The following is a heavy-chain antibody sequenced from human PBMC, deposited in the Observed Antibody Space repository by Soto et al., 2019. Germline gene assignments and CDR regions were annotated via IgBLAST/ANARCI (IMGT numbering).Heavy chain of an antibody. D-gene: IGHD1-26*01. Sequence: ASVKVSCKASGYTFTNYHIHWVRQAPGQGLEWMGVVNPSGGKTAYGQNFQGRVTMTRDTSTSTVYMELSSLRSDYTAMYYCVGGGTIVGSATPFGYWGQGTLVTVSS. CDR2: VNPSGGKT. CDR1: GYTFTNYH. J-gene: IGHJ4*02. CDR3: VGGGTIVGSATPFGY. V-gene: IGHV1-46*01.